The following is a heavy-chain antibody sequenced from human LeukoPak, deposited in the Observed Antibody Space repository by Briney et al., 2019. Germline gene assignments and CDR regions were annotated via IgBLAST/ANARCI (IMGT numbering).Heavy chain of an antibody. V-gene: IGHV4-59*02. J-gene: IGHJ6*02. Sequence: SEILSLTCTVSGDSVRSYYWSWIRQPPGQGLEWLGHINDRGSTNYNPSLQGRVTISIDTSRNQFSLKVNSVTAADTAVYYCVRDSRYGSGWFEDGLDFWGQGTTVTVSS. CDR2: INDRGST. CDR1: GDSVRSYY. D-gene: IGHD6-13*01. CDR3: VRDSRYGSGWFEDGLDF.